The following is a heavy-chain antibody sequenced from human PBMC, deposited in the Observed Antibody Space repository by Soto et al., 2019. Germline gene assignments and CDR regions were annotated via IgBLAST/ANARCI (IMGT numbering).Heavy chain of an antibody. J-gene: IGHJ4*02. CDR2: IIPIFGTA. D-gene: IGHD3-22*01. Sequence: SVKVSCKASGGTFSSYAISWVRQAPGQGLEWMGGIIPIFGTANYAQKFQGRVTITADKSTSTAYMELSSLRSEDTAVYYCARWYYYDSSGSRNPPLFDYWGQGTLVTVSS. CDR1: GGTFSSYA. CDR3: ARWYYYDSSGSRNPPLFDY. V-gene: IGHV1-69*06.